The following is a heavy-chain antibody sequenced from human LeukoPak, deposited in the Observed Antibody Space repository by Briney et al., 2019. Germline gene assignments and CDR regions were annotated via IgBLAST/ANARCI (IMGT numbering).Heavy chain of an antibody. CDR2: LWYDGSNK. CDR3: ATDRSNSWVDY. D-gene: IGHD6-19*01. V-gene: IGHV3-30*02. J-gene: IGHJ4*02. CDR1: GLTFRNYG. Sequence: PGGSLRLSCAASGLTFRNYGMHWVRQAPGKGLEWVAFLWYDGSNKYYVDSVKGRFTISRDNSKNTLYLQMSSLRVDDTAVYYCATDRSNSWVDYWGLGTLVTVAS.